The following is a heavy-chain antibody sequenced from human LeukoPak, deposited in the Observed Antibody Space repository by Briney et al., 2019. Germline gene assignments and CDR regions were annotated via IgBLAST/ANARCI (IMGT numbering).Heavy chain of an antibody. CDR1: GGSFSTYY. J-gene: IGHJ4*02. V-gene: IGHV4-39*01. CDR3: ARHGYYYYTSGYFGY. CDR2: TYYSGTT. Sequence: SETLSLTCGVYGGSFSTYYWTWIRQPPGKGLEWIGSTYYSGTTYYKPSLKSRVSVSVDTSKNQLSLNLTSVTAADTALYYCARHGYYYYTSGYFGYWGQGILVTVSS. D-gene: IGHD3-22*01.